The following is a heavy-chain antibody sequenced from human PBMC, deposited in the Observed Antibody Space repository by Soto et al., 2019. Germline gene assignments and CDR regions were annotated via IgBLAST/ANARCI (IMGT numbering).Heavy chain of an antibody. J-gene: IGHJ4*02. D-gene: IGHD1-20*01. CDR2: IIPILGIA. CDR1: GGTFSSYT. CDR3: ATLFNWNDAFLVDYFDY. Sequence: SVKVSCKASGGTFSSYTISWVRQAPGQGLEWMGRIIPILGIANYAQKFQGRVTITADKSTSTAYMELSSLRSEDTAVYYCATLFNWNDAFLVDYFDYWGQGTLVTVSS. V-gene: IGHV1-69*02.